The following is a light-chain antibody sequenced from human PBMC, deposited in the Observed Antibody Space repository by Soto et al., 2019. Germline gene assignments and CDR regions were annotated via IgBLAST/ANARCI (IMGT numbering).Light chain of an antibody. Sequence: QSVLTQPRSVSGSPGQSVTISCTGTSSDVGGYNYVSWYQQHPGKAPKLMIYEGSKRPSGVPDRFSGSKSGNTASLTISGLQAEEEADYYCCSYAGSYTVVFGGGTKLTVL. CDR3: CSYAGSYTVV. J-gene: IGLJ2*01. CDR1: SSDVGGYNY. CDR2: EGS. V-gene: IGLV2-11*01.